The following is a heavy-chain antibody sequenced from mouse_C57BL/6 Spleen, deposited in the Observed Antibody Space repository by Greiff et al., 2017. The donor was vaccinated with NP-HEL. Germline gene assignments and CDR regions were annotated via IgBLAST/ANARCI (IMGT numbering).Heavy chain of an antibody. CDR3: ARATMVTTKKDYYAMDY. CDR1: GYTFTSYW. Sequence: VQLQQPGAELVKPGASVKLSCKASGYTFTSYWMHWVKQRPGQGLEWIGMIHPNSGSTNYNEKFKSKATLTVDKSSSTAYMQLSSLTSEDSAVYDVARATMVTTKKDYYAMDYWGQGTSVTVSS. J-gene: IGHJ4*01. D-gene: IGHD2-2*01. CDR2: IHPNSGST. V-gene: IGHV1-64*01.